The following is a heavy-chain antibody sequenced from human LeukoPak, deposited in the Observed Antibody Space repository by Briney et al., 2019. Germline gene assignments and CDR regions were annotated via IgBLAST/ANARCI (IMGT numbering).Heavy chain of an antibody. D-gene: IGHD1-26*01. CDR1: GGSISGYY. Sequence: PSETLSLTCTVSGGSISGYYWSWIRQPPGKGLEWIGYIYYSGSTNYNPSLKSRVTISVDTSKNQFSLKLSSVTAADTAVYYCARTHGSPGAFDIWGQGTMVTVSS. CDR2: IYYSGST. V-gene: IGHV4-59*08. CDR3: ARTHGSPGAFDI. J-gene: IGHJ3*02.